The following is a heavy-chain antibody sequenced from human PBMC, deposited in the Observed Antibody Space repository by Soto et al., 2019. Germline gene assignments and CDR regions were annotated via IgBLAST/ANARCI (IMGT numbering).Heavy chain of an antibody. CDR1: GGSISSSSYY. CDR3: ARGGYGSGSPLGV. Sequence: SETLSLTCTVSGGSISSSSYYWGWIRQPPGKGLEWIGTIYYSGSTYYNPSLKSRVTISVDTSKNQFSLKLSSVTAADTAVYYCARGGYGSGSPLGVWGKGTTVTVSS. D-gene: IGHD3-10*01. CDR2: IYYSGST. V-gene: IGHV4-39*01. J-gene: IGHJ6*04.